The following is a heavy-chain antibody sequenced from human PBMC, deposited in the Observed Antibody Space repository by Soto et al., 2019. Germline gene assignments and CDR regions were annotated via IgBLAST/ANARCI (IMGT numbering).Heavy chain of an antibody. CDR3: ARCGGYFDWLSPTYYYYGMDV. Sequence: GGSLRLSCAASGFTFSSYWMSWVRQAPGKGLEWVANIKQDGSEKYYVDSVKGRFTISRDNAKNSLYLQMNGLRAEDTAVYYCARCGGYFDWLSPTYYYYGMDVWGQGTTVTVSS. CDR1: GFTFSSYW. V-gene: IGHV3-7*01. D-gene: IGHD3-9*01. J-gene: IGHJ6*02. CDR2: IKQDGSEK.